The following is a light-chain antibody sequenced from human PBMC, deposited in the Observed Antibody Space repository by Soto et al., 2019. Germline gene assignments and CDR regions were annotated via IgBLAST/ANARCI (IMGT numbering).Light chain of an antibody. J-gene: IGKJ4*01. CDR2: DAS. CDR1: QSVSSY. V-gene: IGKV3-11*02. CDR3: QQRSNWPLT. Sequence: EIVLTQSPATLSLSPGERATLSCRASQSVSSYLAWYQQKPGQAPRLLIYDASNRATGITARFSGSGSGRDFTLTISSLETEDFAVYYCQQRSNWPLTFGGGTKVEIK.